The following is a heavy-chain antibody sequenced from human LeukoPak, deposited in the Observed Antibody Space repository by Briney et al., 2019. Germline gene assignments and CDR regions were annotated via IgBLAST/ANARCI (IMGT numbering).Heavy chain of an antibody. V-gene: IGHV4-34*01. J-gene: IGHJ4*02. Sequence: PSETLSLTCAVYGGSFSGYYWSWIRQPPGKGLEWIGEINHSGSTNYNPSLKSRVTISVDTSKNQFSLKLSSVTAADTAVYYCARRDHDSSGYYYGFDYWGQGILVTVSS. CDR2: INHSGST. CDR3: ARRDHDSSGYYYGFDY. D-gene: IGHD3-22*01. CDR1: GGSFSGYY.